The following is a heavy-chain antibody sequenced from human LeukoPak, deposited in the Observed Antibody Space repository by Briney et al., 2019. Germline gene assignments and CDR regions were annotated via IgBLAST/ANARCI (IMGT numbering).Heavy chain of an antibody. CDR3: ARGPIAAAGFDY. D-gene: IGHD6-13*01. CDR1: GGSISTGFYY. J-gene: IGHJ4*02. CDR2: IYTSGST. V-gene: IGHV4-61*02. Sequence: PSQTLSLTCTVSGGSISTGFYYWGWIRQPAGKGLEWIGRIYTSGSTNYNPSLKSRVTISVDTSKNQFSLKLTSVTAADTATYYCARGPIAAAGFDYWGQGTLVTVSS.